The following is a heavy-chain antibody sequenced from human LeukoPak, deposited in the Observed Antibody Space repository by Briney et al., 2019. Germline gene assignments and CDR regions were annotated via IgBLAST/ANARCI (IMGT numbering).Heavy chain of an antibody. J-gene: IGHJ6*02. CDR1: GFTFSSYA. V-gene: IGHV3-30-3*01. CDR3: ARESGGSGSYYAYYYYGMDV. CDR2: ISYDGSNK. D-gene: IGHD3-10*01. Sequence: PGGSLRLSCAASGFTFSSYAMHWVRQAPGKGLEWVAAISYDGSNKYYADSVKGRFTISRDNSKNTLYLQMNSLRAEDTAVYYCARESGGSGSYYAYYYYGMDVWGQGTTVTVSS.